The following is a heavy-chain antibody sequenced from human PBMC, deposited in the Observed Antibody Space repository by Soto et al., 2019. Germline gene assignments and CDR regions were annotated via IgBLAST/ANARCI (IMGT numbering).Heavy chain of an antibody. CDR1: DGSISKSNYY. D-gene: IGHD3-16*01. CDR2: IYYSGST. CDR3: ASPTLGAFDI. V-gene: IGHV4-39*01. J-gene: IGHJ3*02. Sequence: QLQLQESGPGLVKPSETLSLTCTVSDGSISKSNYYWGWIRQPPGKGLEWIGSIYYSGSTIYNSSLKSRVTISVDTSKTQFSLRLSSVTAADTAVYYCASPTLGAFDIWGQGTKVTVSS.